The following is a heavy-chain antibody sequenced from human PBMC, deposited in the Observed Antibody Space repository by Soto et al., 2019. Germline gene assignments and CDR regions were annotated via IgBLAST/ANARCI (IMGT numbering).Heavy chain of an antibody. J-gene: IGHJ6*02. CDR1: GSTFSSYW. CDR3: ARDWEDVVVVAATQMDV. D-gene: IGHD2-15*01. Sequence: LRLSCAASGSTFSSYWMSWVRQAPGKGLEWVANIKQDGSEKYYVDSVKGRFTISRDNAKNSLYLQMNSLRAEDTAVYYCARDWEDVVVVAATQMDVWGQGTTVTVSS. V-gene: IGHV3-7*03. CDR2: IKQDGSEK.